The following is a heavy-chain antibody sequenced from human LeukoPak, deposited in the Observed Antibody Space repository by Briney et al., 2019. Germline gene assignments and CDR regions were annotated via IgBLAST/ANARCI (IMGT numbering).Heavy chain of an antibody. V-gene: IGHV3-74*01. CDR3: AVATDFSVYYYYMDV. CDR2: INTDGSST. D-gene: IGHD3-3*01. J-gene: IGHJ6*03. Sequence: GGSLRLSCAASGFTSSSHWMHWVRQAPGKGLVWVSRINTDGSSTSYADSVKGRFTISRDNAKNKVYLQMNSLRAEDTAVYYCAVATDFSVYYYYMDVWGKGTTVTVSS. CDR1: GFTSSSHW.